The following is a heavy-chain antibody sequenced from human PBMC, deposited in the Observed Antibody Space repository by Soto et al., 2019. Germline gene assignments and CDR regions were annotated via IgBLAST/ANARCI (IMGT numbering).Heavy chain of an antibody. D-gene: IGHD2-2*01. Sequence: SETLSLTCAVYGGSFSGYYWSWIRQPPGKGLEWIGEINHSGSTNYNPSLKSRVTISVDTSKNQFSLKLSSVTAADTAVYYCARKFRQGYCSSTSCYVKNNNWFDPWGQGTLVTVSS. CDR2: INHSGST. V-gene: IGHV4-34*01. CDR1: GGSFSGYY. CDR3: ARKFRQGYCSSTSCYVKNNNWFDP. J-gene: IGHJ5*02.